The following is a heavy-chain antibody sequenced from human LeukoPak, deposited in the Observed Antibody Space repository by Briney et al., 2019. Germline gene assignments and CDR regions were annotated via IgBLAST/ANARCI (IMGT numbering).Heavy chain of an antibody. CDR3: ARHRAKRLNDAFEI. V-gene: IGHV4-39*01. J-gene: IGHJ3*02. CDR2: IYHSGRST. Sequence: PSETLSLTCTVSGGSISGSYYYWGWIRQPPGQGLEWIVTIYHSGRSTSYNPSLKSRVAMSVDTSKNHFSLNLTSVTAADTAIYYCARHRAKRLNDAFEIWGQGTVVSVSS. D-gene: IGHD3-10*01. CDR1: GGSISGSYYY.